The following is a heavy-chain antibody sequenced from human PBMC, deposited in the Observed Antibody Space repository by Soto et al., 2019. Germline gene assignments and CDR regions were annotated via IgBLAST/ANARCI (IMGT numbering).Heavy chain of an antibody. Sequence: GGSLRLSCAASGFTFSNAWMSWVRQAPGKGLEWVGRIKSKTDGGTTDYAAPVKGRFTISRDDSKNTLYLQMNSLKTEDTAVYYCTTDEVVPAAIKVDYWGQGTLVTVSS. J-gene: IGHJ4*02. D-gene: IGHD2-2*01. V-gene: IGHV3-15*01. CDR3: TTDEVVPAAIKVDY. CDR2: IKSKTDGGTT. CDR1: GFTFSNAW.